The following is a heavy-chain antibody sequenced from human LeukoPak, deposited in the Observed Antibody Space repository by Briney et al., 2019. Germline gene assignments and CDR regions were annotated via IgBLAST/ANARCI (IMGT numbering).Heavy chain of an antibody. CDR2: IIPILGMA. Sequence: SVKVSCKASGGTFSSYAISWARQAPGQGLEWMGRIIPILGMANYAQKFQGRVTITADKSTSTAYMELSSLRSEDTAVYYCASGVWMATLMGYWGQGTLVTVSS. CDR1: GGTFSSYA. D-gene: IGHD5-24*01. J-gene: IGHJ4*02. CDR3: ASGVWMATLMGY. V-gene: IGHV1-69*04.